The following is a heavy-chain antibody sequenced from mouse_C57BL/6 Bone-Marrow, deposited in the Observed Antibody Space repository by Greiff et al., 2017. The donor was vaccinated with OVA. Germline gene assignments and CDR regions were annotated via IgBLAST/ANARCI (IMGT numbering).Heavy chain of an antibody. V-gene: IGHV1-82*01. CDR2: IYPGDGDT. Sequence: QVQLQQSGPELVKPGASVKISCKASGYAFSSSWMNWVKQRPGQGLEWIGRIYPGDGDTNYNGKFKGKATLTADKSSSTAYMQLSSLTSEDSAVYFCAVATDYAMDYWGQGTSVTVSS. J-gene: IGHJ4*01. CDR3: AVATDYAMDY. D-gene: IGHD1-1*01. CDR1: GYAFSSSW.